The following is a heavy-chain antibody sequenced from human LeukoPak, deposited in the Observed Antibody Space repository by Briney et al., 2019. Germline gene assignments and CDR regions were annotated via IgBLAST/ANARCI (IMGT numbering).Heavy chain of an antibody. V-gene: IGHV1-69*05. CDR1: GGTFISYA. J-gene: IGHJ3*02. Sequence: ASVKVSCKASGGTFISYAISWVRQAPGQGLEWMGRIIPIFGTANYAQKFQGRVTITTDESTSTAYMELSSLRSEDTAVYYCARSSAEGAFDIWGQGTMVTVSS. CDR3: ARSSAEGAFDI. D-gene: IGHD3-10*01. CDR2: IIPIFGTA.